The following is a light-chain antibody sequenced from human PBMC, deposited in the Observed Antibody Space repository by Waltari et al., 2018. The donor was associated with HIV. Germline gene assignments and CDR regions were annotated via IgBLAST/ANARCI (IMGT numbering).Light chain of an antibody. CDR2: YKPDSDK. Sequence: QAVLTHPASLSASPGASASPTCTFRRGINAVAKQLHQYQQKPGSPPQYRLKYKPDSDKQQGSGVSIRVCGSEYASANAGILHISGLQSEDEADYYCMIWHTSAWVFGGGTKLTVL. J-gene: IGLJ3*02. CDR1: RGINAVAKQ. CDR3: MIWHTSAWV. V-gene: IGLV5-45*01.